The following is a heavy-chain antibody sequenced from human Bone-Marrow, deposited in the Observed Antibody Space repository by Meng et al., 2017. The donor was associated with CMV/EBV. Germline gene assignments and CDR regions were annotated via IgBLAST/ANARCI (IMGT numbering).Heavy chain of an antibody. CDR1: GFIFSAYG. D-gene: IGHD6-19*01. CDR3: AKDVGSGWYFFDY. CDR2: ISSDGTNK. J-gene: IGHJ4*02. V-gene: IGHV3-30*18. Sequence: ASGFIFSAYGMHLVRQAPGKGLEWVAIISSDGTNKYYGDSVKGRFTISRDNSKNTLYLQMNSLRAEDTAVYYCAKDVGSGWYFFDYWGQGTLVTVSS.